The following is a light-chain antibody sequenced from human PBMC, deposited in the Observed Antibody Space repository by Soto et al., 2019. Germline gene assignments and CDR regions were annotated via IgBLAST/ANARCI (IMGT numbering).Light chain of an antibody. Sequence: DIQMTQSPSTLSASVGDRVTITCRASQSISSWLAWYQQKPEKAPKLLIYDASSLESGVPSRFSGSGSGTEFTLTIRSLQPDDFATYYCQQYNDYSPWTFGQGTKVDIK. J-gene: IGKJ1*01. CDR2: DAS. CDR1: QSISSW. CDR3: QQYNDYSPWT. V-gene: IGKV1-5*01.